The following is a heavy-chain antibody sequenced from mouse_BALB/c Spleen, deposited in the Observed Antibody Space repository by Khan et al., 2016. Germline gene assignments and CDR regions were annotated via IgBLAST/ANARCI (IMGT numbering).Heavy chain of an antibody. CDR2: IYPGDGDT. CDR1: GYTFTRYW. J-gene: IGHJ2*01. V-gene: IGHV1-87*01. CDR3: ARTYYGSLDY. D-gene: IGHD2-10*01. Sequence: QVQLKQSGAELARPGASVNLSCKASGYTFTRYWMQWVKQRPGQGLEWIGAIYPGDGDTGYSQKFKGKATLTADKSSNTAYMQLSSLASEDSAVYYCARTYYGSLDYRGQGTTLTVSS.